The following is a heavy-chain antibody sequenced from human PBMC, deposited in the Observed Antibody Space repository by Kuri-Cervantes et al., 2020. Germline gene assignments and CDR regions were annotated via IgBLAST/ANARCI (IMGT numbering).Heavy chain of an antibody. CDR3: ARGHYYDSSGYFPYYYYYMDV. CDR1: GFTFSDSY. Sequence: LSLTCAASGFTFSDSYMTWIRQAPGKGLEWVSYISSGGRTIYYADSLKGRFTISRDNSKKLVYLQMNSLRAEDTAVYYCARGHYYDSSGYFPYYYYYMDVWGKGTTVTVSS. J-gene: IGHJ6*03. V-gene: IGHV3-11*04. CDR2: ISSGGRTI. D-gene: IGHD3-22*01.